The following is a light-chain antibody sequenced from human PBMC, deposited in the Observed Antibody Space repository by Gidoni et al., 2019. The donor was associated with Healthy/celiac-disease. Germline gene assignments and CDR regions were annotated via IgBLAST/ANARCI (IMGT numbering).Light chain of an antibody. CDR3: MQALQTPLT. CDR2: LGS. Sequence: EIVMTQSPLSLPVTPGEPASISCRSSQSLLHSSGYNYVDWYLQKPGQSPQLLIYLGSNRASGVPDRFSASGSGTDFTLKISRVEAEDVGVYYCMQALQTPLTFGQGTKLEIK. CDR1: QSLLHSSGYNY. J-gene: IGKJ2*01. V-gene: IGKV2-28*01.